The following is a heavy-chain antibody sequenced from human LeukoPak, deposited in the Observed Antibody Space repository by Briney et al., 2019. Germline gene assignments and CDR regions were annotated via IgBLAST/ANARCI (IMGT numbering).Heavy chain of an antibody. D-gene: IGHD6-19*01. CDR1: GFTFDDYA. J-gene: IGHJ4*02. Sequence: PGGSLRLSCAASGFTFDDYAMHWVRQAPGKALEWVSGISWNSGSIGYADSVKGRFTISRDNAKNSLYLQMNSLRAEDTALYYCAKGAYSSGWSRGDYWGQGTLVTVSS. CDR2: ISWNSGSI. V-gene: IGHV3-9*01. CDR3: AKGAYSSGWSRGDY.